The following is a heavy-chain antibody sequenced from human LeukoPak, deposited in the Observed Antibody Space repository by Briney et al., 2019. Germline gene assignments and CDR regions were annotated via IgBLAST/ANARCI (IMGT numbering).Heavy chain of an antibody. CDR2: MNPRSGNT. V-gene: IGHV1-8*03. D-gene: IGHD1-14*01. CDR1: GYTFTSCD. J-gene: IGHJ4*02. Sequence: GASVKVSCKASGYTFTSCDINWVRQATGQGLEWMGWMNPRSGNTGFAQKFQGRVTITRNTSISTSYMELSSLRYDDTAVYYCARSSKPLDYWGQGTLVTVSS. CDR3: ARSSKPLDY.